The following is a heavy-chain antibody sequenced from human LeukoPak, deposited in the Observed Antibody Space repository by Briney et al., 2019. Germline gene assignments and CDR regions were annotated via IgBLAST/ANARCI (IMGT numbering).Heavy chain of an antibody. CDR1: GYTFTSYG. Sequence: PTASVKVSCKASGYTFTSYGISWVRQAPGQGLEWMGWISAYNGNTNYAQKLQGRVTMTTDTSTSTAYMELRSLRSDDTAVYYCARDPVPSYYYDSSGYYKYWGQGTLVTVSS. J-gene: IGHJ4*02. D-gene: IGHD3-22*01. CDR2: ISAYNGNT. CDR3: ARDPVPSYYYDSSGYYKY. V-gene: IGHV1-18*01.